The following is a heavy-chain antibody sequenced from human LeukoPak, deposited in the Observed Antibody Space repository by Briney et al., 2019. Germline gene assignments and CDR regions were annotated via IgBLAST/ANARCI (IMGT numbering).Heavy chain of an antibody. CDR2: FDPEDGET. V-gene: IGHV1-24*01. CDR1: GYTLAELS. J-gene: IGHJ4*02. CDR3: ARGGSSDYYDSSGYFPYY. D-gene: IGHD3-22*01. Sequence: ASVKVSCKVSGYTLAELSMHWVRQAPAKGLEWMGGFDPEDGETIYAQKFQGRVTMTEDTSTGTAYMELSSLRSEDTAVYYCARGGSSDYYDSSGYFPYYWGQGTLVTVSS.